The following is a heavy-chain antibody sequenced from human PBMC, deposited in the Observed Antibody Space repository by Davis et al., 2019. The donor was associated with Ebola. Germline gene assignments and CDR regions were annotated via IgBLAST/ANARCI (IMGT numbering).Heavy chain of an antibody. CDR3: ARSGYSGYDPRINFDY. CDR2: IYHSGST. J-gene: IGHJ4*02. D-gene: IGHD5-12*01. CDR1: GGSISSSNW. Sequence: MPGGSLRLSCAVSGGSISSSNWWSWVRQPPGKGLEWIGEIYHSGSTNYNPSLKSRVTISVDKSKNQFSLKLSSVTAADTAVYYCARSGYSGYDPRINFDYWGQGTLVTVSS. V-gene: IGHV4-4*02.